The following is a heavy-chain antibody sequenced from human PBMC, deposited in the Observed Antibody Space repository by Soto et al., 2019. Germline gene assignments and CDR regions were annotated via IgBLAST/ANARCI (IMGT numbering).Heavy chain of an antibody. CDR1: GFSFSSYG. J-gene: IGHJ4*02. CDR2: ISYDGSDK. CDR3: AKPYYYSSSGYYYFDS. Sequence: GGSLRLSCAASGFSFSSYGMHWVRQAPGKGLEWVAVISYDGSDKYYADSVKGRFTISRDNSKNTLFLQMNSLRAEDTAMYYCAKPYYYSSSGYYYFDSWGQGTLVTVSS. V-gene: IGHV3-30*18. D-gene: IGHD3-22*01.